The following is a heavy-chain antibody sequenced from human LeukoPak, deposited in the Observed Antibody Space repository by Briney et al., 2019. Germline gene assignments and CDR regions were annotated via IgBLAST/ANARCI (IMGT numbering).Heavy chain of an antibody. CDR2: ISYDGSNK. CDR3: AAARGGIAARVGDY. CDR1: GFTFSSYA. V-gene: IGHV3-30*04. J-gene: IGHJ4*02. Sequence: GGSLRLSCAASGFTFSSYAMHWVRQAPGKGLEWVAVISYDGSNKYYADSVKGRFTISRDNSKNTLYLVMNSLRPEDTAVYYCAAARGGIAARVGDYWGQGTLVTVSS. D-gene: IGHD6-13*01.